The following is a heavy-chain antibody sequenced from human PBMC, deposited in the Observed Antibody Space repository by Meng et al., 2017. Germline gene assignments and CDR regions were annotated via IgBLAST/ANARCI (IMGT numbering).Heavy chain of an antibody. D-gene: IGHD5-18*01. CDR3: ARGGGYSYGFGSIGY. V-gene: IGHV4-34*01. CDR2: IKHSGST. Sequence: VPLQQWGQGLFTASVTLSVTFAVYGGSFSGSYRSWIRQPPGKGLEWIGEIKHSGSTNYNPSLKSRVTISVDTSKNQFSLKLSSVTAADTAVYYCARGGGYSYGFGSIGYWGQGTLVTASS. CDR1: GGSFSGSY. J-gene: IGHJ4*02.